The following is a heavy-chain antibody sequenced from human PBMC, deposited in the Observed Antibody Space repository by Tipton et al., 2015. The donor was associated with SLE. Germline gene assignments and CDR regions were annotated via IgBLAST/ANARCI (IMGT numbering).Heavy chain of an antibody. D-gene: IGHD6-19*01. V-gene: IGHV3-74*01. CDR3: ARARSGVGSAFDI. Sequence: SLRLSCAASGFTFDDYAMNWVRQVPGKGLEWVSRLNSDESSTGYADFVKGRFTISRDNDKNTAYLQMNSLRAEDTAVYYCARARSGVGSAFDIWGRGTKVTVS. CDR2: LNSDESST. J-gene: IGHJ3*02. CDR1: GFTFDDYA.